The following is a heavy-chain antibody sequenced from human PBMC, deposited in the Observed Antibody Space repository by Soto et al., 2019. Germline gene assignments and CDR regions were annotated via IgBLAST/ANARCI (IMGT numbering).Heavy chain of an antibody. CDR1: GGTFSSYA. D-gene: IGHD4-17*01. V-gene: IGHV1-69*13. CDR3: ARTDFTVTTGYYYGMDV. Sequence: SVKVSCKASGGTFSSYAISWVRQAPGQGLEWMGGIIPIFGTANYAQKFQGRVTITADESTSTAYMELSSLRSEDTAVYYCARTDFTVTTGYYYGMDVWGQGTTVTVSS. J-gene: IGHJ6*02. CDR2: IIPIFGTA.